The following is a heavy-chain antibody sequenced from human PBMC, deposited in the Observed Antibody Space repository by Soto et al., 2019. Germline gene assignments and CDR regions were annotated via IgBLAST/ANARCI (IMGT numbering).Heavy chain of an antibody. V-gene: IGHV3-23*01. CDR2: LSGGGANT. J-gene: IGHJ4*02. CDR3: ARWDGYGDE. D-gene: IGHD5-12*01. Sequence: EVQLLESGGGLVQPGGSLRLSCAASGFTFSTYSMAWVRQAPGKGLAWVSGLSGGGANTFYADSVKDRFTISVDNSKNTVYLQMNSLRVEDTAVYYCARWDGYGDEWGQGTLVTVSS. CDR1: GFTFSTYS.